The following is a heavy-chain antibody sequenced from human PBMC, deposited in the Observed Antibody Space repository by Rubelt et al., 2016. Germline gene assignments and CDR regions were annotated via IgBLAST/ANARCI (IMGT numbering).Heavy chain of an antibody. V-gene: IGHV4-39*07. J-gene: IGHJ4*02. D-gene: IGHD5-24*01. CDR2: IYYSGST. CDR1: GGSISSGGYY. Sequence: QVQLQESGPGLVKPSETLSLTCTVSGGSISSGGYYWGWIRQPPGKGLEWIGSIYYSGSTYYNPSLKMRVTISVDTSKNQFYLKLSSVTAADTAVYYCTTTEMATIGYWGQGTLVTVSS. CDR3: TTTEMATIGY.